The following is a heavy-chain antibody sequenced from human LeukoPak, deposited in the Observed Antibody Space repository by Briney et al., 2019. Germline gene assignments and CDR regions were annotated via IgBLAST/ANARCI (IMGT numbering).Heavy chain of an antibody. CDR2: IYHSGST. D-gene: IGHD1-26*01. CDR1: CYSISSGYY. CDR3: ARGGGSYYKNAFDI. Sequence: PSETLSLTCAVSCYSISSGYYWGWIRQPPGKGLEWIGSIYHSGSTYYNPSLKSRVTISVDTSKKQFSLKLSAVTAADTAVYYGARGGGSYYKNAFDIWGQGTMVTVSS. J-gene: IGHJ3*02. V-gene: IGHV4-38-2*01.